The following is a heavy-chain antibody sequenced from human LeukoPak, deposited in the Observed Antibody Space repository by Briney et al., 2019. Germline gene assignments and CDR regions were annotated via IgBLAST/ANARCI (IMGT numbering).Heavy chain of an antibody. CDR2: ISGSGGST. V-gene: IGHV3-23*01. J-gene: IGHJ4*02. CDR1: GFTFSSYW. D-gene: IGHD2/OR15-2a*01. CDR3: AKFYYFDPNYFDY. Sequence: HPGGSLKLSRAASGFTFSSYWMSWVRQAPGKGLEWVSAISGSGGSTYYADSVKGRFTISRDNSKNTLYLQMNSLRAEDTAVYYCAKFYYFDPNYFDYWGQGTLVTVSS.